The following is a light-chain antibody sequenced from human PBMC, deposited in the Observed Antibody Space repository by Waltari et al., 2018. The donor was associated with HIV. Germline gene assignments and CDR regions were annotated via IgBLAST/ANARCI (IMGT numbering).Light chain of an antibody. CDR1: SSNIGSNY. CDR3: AAWDDSLSGRV. J-gene: IGLJ3*02. V-gene: IGLV1-47*01. CDR2: RNN. Sequence: QSVLTQPPSASGTPGQRVTISCSGSSSNIGSNYVYWYQQLPGTAPKLLIYRNNHRPSGVPDRFSGSKSGTSASLAISGLRSEDEADYYCAAWDDSLSGRVFGGGTKLTVL.